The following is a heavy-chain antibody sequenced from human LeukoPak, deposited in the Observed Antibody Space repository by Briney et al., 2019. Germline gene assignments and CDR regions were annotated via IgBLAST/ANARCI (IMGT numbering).Heavy chain of an antibody. J-gene: IGHJ4*02. V-gene: IGHV4-38-2*02. CDR1: GYSISSGYY. CDR2: IYHSGST. CDR3: ARLAVGAHYFDY. D-gene: IGHD1-26*01. Sequence: SETLSLTCTVSGYSISSGYYWGWIRQPPGKGLEWIGSIYHSGSTYYNPSLKSRVTISVDTSKNQFSLKLSSVTAADTAVYYCARLAVGAHYFDYWGQGTLVTVSS.